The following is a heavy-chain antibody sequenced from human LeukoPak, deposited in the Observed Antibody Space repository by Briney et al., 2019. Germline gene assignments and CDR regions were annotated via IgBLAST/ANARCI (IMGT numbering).Heavy chain of an antibody. Sequence: GESLRLSCAASGFTFGSYAMHWVRQAPGKGLEWVAVISYDGSNKYYADSVKGRFTISRDNSKNTLYLQMNSLRAEDTAVYYCAREAAPAVARSKKSSGFSDYWGQGTLVTVSS. V-gene: IGHV3-30*04. CDR2: ISYDGSNK. CDR3: AREAAPAVARSKKSSGFSDY. J-gene: IGHJ4*02. CDR1: GFTFGSYA. D-gene: IGHD2-15*01.